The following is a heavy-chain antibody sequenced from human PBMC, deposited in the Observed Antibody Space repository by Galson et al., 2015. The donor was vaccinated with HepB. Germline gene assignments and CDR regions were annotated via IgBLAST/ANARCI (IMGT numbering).Heavy chain of an antibody. CDR3: ASFGGSYIGG. CDR1: GFSVNDHN. CDR2: VHGNGDI. D-gene: IGHD3-16*01. J-gene: IGHJ4*02. Sequence: SLRLACAASGFSVNDHNMCWVRQAPGTGLEWVSVVHGNGDIYYADSVKGRFSTSRDIRMNTLSLHMKSLRAEDTAMYYCASFGGSYIGGWGQGTLVTVSS. V-gene: IGHV3-53*01.